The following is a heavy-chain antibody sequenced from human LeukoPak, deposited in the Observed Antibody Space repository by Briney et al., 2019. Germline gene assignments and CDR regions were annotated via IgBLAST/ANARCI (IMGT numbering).Heavy chain of an antibody. Sequence: PGGSLRLSCAASGFTFSSYWMSWVRQAPGMGLEWVANIKQDGSEKYYVDSVKGRFTISRDNAKNSLYLQMNSLRAEDTAVYYCARANTQGGYYYYYYMDVWGKGTTVTVSS. D-gene: IGHD3-16*01. J-gene: IGHJ6*03. CDR3: ARANTQGGYYYYYYMDV. CDR1: GFTFSSYW. CDR2: IKQDGSEK. V-gene: IGHV3-7*01.